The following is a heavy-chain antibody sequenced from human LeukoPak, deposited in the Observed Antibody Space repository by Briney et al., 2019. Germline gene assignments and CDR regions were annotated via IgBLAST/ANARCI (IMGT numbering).Heavy chain of an antibody. CDR2: IYYSGST. V-gene: IGHV4-39*07. CDR1: GGSISSSSYY. J-gene: IGHJ5*02. Sequence: SETLSLTCTVSGGSISSSSYYWGWIRQPPGKGLEWIGSIYYSGSTYYNPSLKSRVTISVDTSKNQFSLKLSSVTAADTAVYYCARGVPITMLRGFLITEGLLDPWGQGTLVTVSS. CDR3: ARGVPITMLRGFLITEGLLDP. D-gene: IGHD3-10*01.